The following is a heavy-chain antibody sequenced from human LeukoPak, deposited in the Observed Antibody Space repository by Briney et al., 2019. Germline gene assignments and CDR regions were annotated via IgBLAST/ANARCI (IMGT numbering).Heavy chain of an antibody. V-gene: IGHV3-7*03. CDR3: AKEGRSPQTY. D-gene: IGHD1-14*01. J-gene: IGHJ4*02. Sequence: GGSLRLSCAASGFMFSSNWMSWVRLAPGKGLEWVANIKEDGTETYYVDSVKGRFTISRDNAKNSLYLQMNSLRVEDTAVYYCAKEGRSPQTYWGQGTLVTVSS. CDR2: IKEDGTET. CDR1: GFMFSSNW.